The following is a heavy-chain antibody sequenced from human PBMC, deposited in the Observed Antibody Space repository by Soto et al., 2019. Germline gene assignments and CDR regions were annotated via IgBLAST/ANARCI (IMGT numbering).Heavy chain of an antibody. CDR1: GFTFSSYS. CDR3: AKDGNWLDVYFDV. J-gene: IGHJ4*02. V-gene: IGHV3-48*01. D-gene: IGHD6-19*01. Sequence: PGGSLRLSCAASGFTFSSYSMNWVRQAPGKGLEWVSYISSSSTIYYADSVKGRFTISRDNAKNSLYLHMTNLRAEDTAVYYCAKDGNWLDVYFDVWGQGTPVTVSS. CDR2: ISSSSTI.